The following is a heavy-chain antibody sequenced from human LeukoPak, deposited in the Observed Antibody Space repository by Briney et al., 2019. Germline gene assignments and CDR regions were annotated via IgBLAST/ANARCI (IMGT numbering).Heavy chain of an antibody. Sequence: GGSLRLSCTASGFTFGDYAMSWVRQAPGKGLEWVGFIRSKAYGGTTEYAASVKGRFTISRDDSKSIAYLQMNSLKTEDTAVYCCTVVVPAAINWFDPWGQGTLVTVSS. D-gene: IGHD2-2*01. V-gene: IGHV3-49*04. CDR3: TVVVPAAINWFDP. CDR2: IRSKAYGGTT. CDR1: GFTFGDYA. J-gene: IGHJ5*02.